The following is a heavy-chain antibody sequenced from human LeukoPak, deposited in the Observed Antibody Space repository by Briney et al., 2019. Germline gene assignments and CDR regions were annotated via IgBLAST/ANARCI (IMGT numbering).Heavy chain of an antibody. D-gene: IGHD3-10*01. CDR1: GGSFSSHH. CDR2: IYYSGST. Sequence: LSETLSLTCTVSGGSFSSHHWSWIRQPPGKGLEWIGYIYYSGSTNYNPSLKSRVTISVDTSKNQFSLKLSSVTAADTAVYYCARERNYYGSGSYPDYWGQGTLVTVSS. V-gene: IGHV4-59*11. CDR3: ARERNYYGSGSYPDY. J-gene: IGHJ4*02.